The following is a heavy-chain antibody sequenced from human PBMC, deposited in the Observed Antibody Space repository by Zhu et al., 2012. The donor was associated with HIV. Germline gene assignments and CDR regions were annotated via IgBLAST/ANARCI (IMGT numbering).Heavy chain of an antibody. J-gene: IGHJ6*02. V-gene: IGHV4-34*01. Sequence: QVQLQQWGAGLVKPSGTLSLGCTISGGSFSAYYWSWIRQSPGGGLEWIGEINHTGNATYNPSLKSRVTISMDTSKNQFSLKLTSVAAADAAVYYCARHQATILXYGGSPRTDYKYFNMDVWGQGTXSPSP. CDR3: ARHQATILXYGGSPRTDYKYFNMDV. CDR1: GGSFSAYY. CDR2: INHTGNA. D-gene: IGHD2-15*01.